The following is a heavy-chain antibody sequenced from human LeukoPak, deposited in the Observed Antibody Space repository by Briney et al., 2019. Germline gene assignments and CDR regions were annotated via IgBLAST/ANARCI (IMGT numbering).Heavy chain of an antibody. Sequence: SETLSLTCTVSGGSITNSYWIWIRQSPGKGLEWIGYINYSGSTNYNPSLKSRVTISVDTSKNQFSLKLSSVTAADTAVYFCARDPLSTNDFDIWGQGTMVTVSS. D-gene: IGHD1-1*01. J-gene: IGHJ3*02. CDR3: ARDPLSTNDFDI. V-gene: IGHV4-59*01. CDR1: GGSITNSY. CDR2: INYSGST.